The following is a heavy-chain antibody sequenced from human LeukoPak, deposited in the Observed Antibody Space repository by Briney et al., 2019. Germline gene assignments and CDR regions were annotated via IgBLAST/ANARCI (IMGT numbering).Heavy chain of an antibody. J-gene: IGHJ6*02. CDR2: ISYDGGNK. Sequence: PGRSLRLSCAASGFTFSSYGMHWVRQAPGKGLERVAVISYDGGNKYYADSVKGRFTISRDNSKNTLYLQMNSLRAEDTAVYYCAKDVSFRRLRDGYLVGMDVWGQGTTVTVSS. D-gene: IGHD5-24*01. CDR1: GFTFSSYG. CDR3: AKDVSFRRLRDGYLVGMDV. V-gene: IGHV3-30*18.